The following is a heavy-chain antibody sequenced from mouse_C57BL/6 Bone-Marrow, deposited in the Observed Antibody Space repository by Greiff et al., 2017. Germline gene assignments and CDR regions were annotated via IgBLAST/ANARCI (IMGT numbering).Heavy chain of an antibody. Sequence: QVQLQQPGAELVKPGASVKMSCKASGYTFTSYWITWVKQRPGQGLEWIGDIYPGSGSTNYNEKFKSKATLTVDTSSSTAYMQLSSLTSEDSAVYYCARDSSGYRDYARDYGGQGTSVTVSS. J-gene: IGHJ4*01. CDR2: IYPGSGST. CDR1: GYTFTSYW. V-gene: IGHV1-55*01. CDR3: ARDSSGYRDYARDY. D-gene: IGHD3-2*02.